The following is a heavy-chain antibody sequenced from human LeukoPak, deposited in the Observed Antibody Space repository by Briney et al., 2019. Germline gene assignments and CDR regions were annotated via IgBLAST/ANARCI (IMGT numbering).Heavy chain of an antibody. CDR1: GYTFTSYA. D-gene: IGHD3-16*02. J-gene: IGHJ6*03. CDR3: ARMTFGGVIVHYYYYYMDV. Sequence: GASVRVSCKASGYTFTSYAMNWVRQAPGQGLEWMGWINTNTGNPTYAQGFTGRFAFSLDTSVSTAYLQISSLKAEDTAVYYCARMTFGGVIVHYYYYYMDVWGKGTTVTVSS. CDR2: INTNTGNP. V-gene: IGHV7-4-1*02.